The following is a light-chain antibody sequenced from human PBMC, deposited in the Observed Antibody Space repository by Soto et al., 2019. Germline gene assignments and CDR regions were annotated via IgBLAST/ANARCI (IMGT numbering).Light chain of an antibody. CDR1: QSISNH. Sequence: QLTQYVSSLSASVEDRVIITCRASQSISNHLNWYQQKPGKAPKLLIYAASTLQSGVPSRFSGSGSGTHVTLTTNSMQAADFVTYFCLQDYTYPWTFGQGTKVDIK. J-gene: IGKJ1*01. V-gene: IGKV1-6*01. CDR2: AAS. CDR3: LQDYTYPWT.